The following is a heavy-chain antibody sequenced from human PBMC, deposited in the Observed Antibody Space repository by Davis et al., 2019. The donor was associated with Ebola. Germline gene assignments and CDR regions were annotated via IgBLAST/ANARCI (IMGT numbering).Heavy chain of an antibody. CDR1: GFSFGSHT. Sequence: GESLKISCAASGFSFGSHTMTWFRQAPGKGLEWVAVVSHSEREKFYADSVKGRFTISRDNSKNTLYLQMNSLTADDTAVYYCARAVFHEVLDYWGQGTPVTVSS. J-gene: IGHJ4*02. V-gene: IGHV3-30*04. CDR2: VSHSEREK. D-gene: IGHD3-3*01. CDR3: ARAVFHEVLDY.